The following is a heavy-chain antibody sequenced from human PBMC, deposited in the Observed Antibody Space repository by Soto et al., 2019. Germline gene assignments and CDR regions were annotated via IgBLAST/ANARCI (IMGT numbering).Heavy chain of an antibody. J-gene: IGHJ5*02. V-gene: IGHV4-59*01. Sequence: SETLSLTCTVSGGSMSGFWGTWIRQPPGKGLEWIAAISDGGTTAYNPALKSRVTISVDTSKKQFSLKLSSVTAADTAVYYCARHGWLVQGVGSYWFDPWGQGTLVTVSS. CDR2: ISDGGTT. CDR3: ARHGWLVQGVGSYWFDP. CDR1: GGSMSGFW. D-gene: IGHD6-19*01.